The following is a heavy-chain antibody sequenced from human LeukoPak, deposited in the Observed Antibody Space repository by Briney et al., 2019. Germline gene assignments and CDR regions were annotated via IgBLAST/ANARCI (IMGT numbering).Heavy chain of an antibody. CDR1: GFTFSSYS. V-gene: IGHV3-21*01. CDR2: ISSSSSYI. J-gene: IGHJ4*02. D-gene: IGHD3-16*01. CDR3: ARDHSDYVWGSYRGLNYFDC. Sequence: GGSLRLSCAASGFTFSSYSMNWVRQAPGKGLEWVSSISSSSSYIYYADSVKGRFTISRDNAKNSLYLQMNSLRAEDTAVYYCARDHSDYVWGSYRGLNYFDCWGQGTLVTVSS.